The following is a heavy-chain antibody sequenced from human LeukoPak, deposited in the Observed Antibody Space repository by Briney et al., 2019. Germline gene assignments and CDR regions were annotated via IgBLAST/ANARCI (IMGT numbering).Heavy chain of an antibody. Sequence: GGSLRRSCAASGFTFSNAWMSWVRQAPGKGLEWVGRIKSKTDGGTTDYAAPVKGRFTISRDDSKNTLYLQMNSLKTEDTAVYYCTTPYGSGSYYFDYWGQGTLVTVSS. CDR1: GFTFSNAW. CDR3: TTPYGSGSYYFDY. CDR2: IKSKTDGGTT. D-gene: IGHD3-10*01. J-gene: IGHJ4*02. V-gene: IGHV3-15*01.